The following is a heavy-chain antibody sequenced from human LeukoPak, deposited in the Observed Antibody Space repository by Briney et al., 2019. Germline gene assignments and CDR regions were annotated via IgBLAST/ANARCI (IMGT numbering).Heavy chain of an antibody. Sequence: GGSLRLSCAASGFTFSSYSMNWVRQAPGKGLEWVAVISYDGSNKYYADSVKGRFTISRDNSKNTLYLQMNSLRAEDTAVYYCAGDSSGWSKYYYMDVWGRGTTVTVSS. CDR1: GFTFSSYS. D-gene: IGHD6-19*01. V-gene: IGHV3-30*03. CDR2: ISYDGSNK. J-gene: IGHJ6*03. CDR3: AGDSSGWSKYYYMDV.